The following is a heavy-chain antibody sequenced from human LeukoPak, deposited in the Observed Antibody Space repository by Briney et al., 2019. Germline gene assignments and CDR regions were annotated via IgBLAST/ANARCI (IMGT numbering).Heavy chain of an antibody. CDR2: IWYDGSNK. D-gene: IGHD2-2*01. J-gene: IGHJ5*02. V-gene: IGHV3-33*01. Sequence: PGRSLRLSCAASGFTFSSYGMHWVRQAPGKGLEWVAVIWYDGSNKYYADSVKGRFTISRDNSKNTLYLQMNSLRAEDTAVYYCARDIYCSSTSCSPPTSAHKYNWFDPWGQGTLVTVSS. CDR3: ARDIYCSSTSCSPPTSAHKYNWFDP. CDR1: GFTFSSYG.